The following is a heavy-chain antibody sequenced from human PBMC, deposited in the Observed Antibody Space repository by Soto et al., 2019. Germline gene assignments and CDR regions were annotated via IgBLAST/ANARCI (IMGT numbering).Heavy chain of an antibody. V-gene: IGHV2-5*02. CDR2: IYWDDDK. D-gene: IGHD3-16*01. J-gene: IGHJ4*02. CDR3: ARLIDLYVVFDY. CDR1: RFSLSTSEVA. Sequence: AXGPPLVNPTQTLALRCTFSRFSLSTSEVAVGWIRQPPGKALEWLALIYWDDDKRYSPTLNNRLTVTKDTSKNQVVLSMTNMDTVDTGTYFCARLIDLYVVFDYWGQGILVTVSS.